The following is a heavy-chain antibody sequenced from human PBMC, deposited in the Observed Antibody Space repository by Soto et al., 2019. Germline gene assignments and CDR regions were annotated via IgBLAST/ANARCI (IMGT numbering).Heavy chain of an antibody. CDR2: INHSGST. D-gene: IGHD5-18*01. Sequence: SETLSLTCAVYGGSFSGYYWSWIRQPPGKGLEWIGEINHSGSTNYNPSLKSRVTISVDTSKNQFSLKLSSVTAADTAVYYCASTLRTAPLFDYWGQGTLLTVSS. CDR3: ASTLRTAPLFDY. J-gene: IGHJ4*02. CDR1: GGSFSGYY. V-gene: IGHV4-34*01.